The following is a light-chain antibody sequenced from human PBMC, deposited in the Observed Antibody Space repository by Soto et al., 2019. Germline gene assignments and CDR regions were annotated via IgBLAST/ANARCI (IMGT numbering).Light chain of an antibody. J-gene: IGLJ2*01. Sequence: QSALTQPRSVSGSPGQSVTISCTGTSSDVGGYKYVSWYQQHPGRAPKLMIYDVSKRPSGVPDRFSGSKSGNTASLTISGLQAEEEADYYCCSYAGSFVVFGGGTKLTVL. CDR3: CSYAGSFVV. V-gene: IGLV2-11*01. CDR1: SSDVGGYKY. CDR2: DVS.